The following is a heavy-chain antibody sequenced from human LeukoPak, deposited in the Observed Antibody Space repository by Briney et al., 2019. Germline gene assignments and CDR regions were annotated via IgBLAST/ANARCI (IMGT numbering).Heavy chain of an antibody. Sequence: SETLSLTCSVSGGSFSGYFWSWIRQPPGKGLYWIGEIIHSGSTSYNPSLKSRVTISVDTSKNQVSLKLSSVTAADTAVYYCARQRDVNIVTTTSYYFDYWGQGTLVTVSS. J-gene: IGHJ4*02. D-gene: IGHD5-12*01. CDR1: GGSFSGYF. V-gene: IGHV4-34*12. CDR2: IIHSGST. CDR3: ARQRDVNIVTTTSYYFDY.